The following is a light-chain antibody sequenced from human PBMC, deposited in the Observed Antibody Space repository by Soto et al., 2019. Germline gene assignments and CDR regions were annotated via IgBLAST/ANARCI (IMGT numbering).Light chain of an antibody. CDR1: QGIAAS. J-gene: IGKJ4*01. V-gene: IGKV1-9*01. CDR3: QQNRTYPRN. Sequence: DIQLTQSPSFLSASVGDRVTITCRASQGIAASLAWYQQKTGNPPSLLIYADSTLQSGVPSRFRVSGSGTRGTLTISSLEPEDFATYYCQQNRTYPRNFGGGTKVEIK. CDR2: ADS.